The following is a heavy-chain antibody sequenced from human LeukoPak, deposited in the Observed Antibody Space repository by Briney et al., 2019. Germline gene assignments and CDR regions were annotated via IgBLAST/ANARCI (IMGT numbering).Heavy chain of an antibody. Sequence: PGGSLRLSCAASGFTLDDYDMSWVRQAPGKGLEWASGINWNGGSTAYADSVKGRFTISRDNAKNSLYLQMNSLRAEDTALYYCARDHLMVRGVIDYWGQGTLVTVSS. J-gene: IGHJ4*02. CDR2: INWNGGST. D-gene: IGHD3-10*01. CDR1: GFTLDDYD. CDR3: ARDHLMVRGVIDY. V-gene: IGHV3-20*04.